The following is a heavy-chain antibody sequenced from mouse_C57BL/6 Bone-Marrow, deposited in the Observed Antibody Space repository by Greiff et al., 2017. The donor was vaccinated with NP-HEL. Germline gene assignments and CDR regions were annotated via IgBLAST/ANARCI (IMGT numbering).Heavy chain of an antibody. CDR3: TTLYYGYDKFAY. Sequence: VQLQQPGAELVRPGASVKLSCTASGFNFTDDYMHWVKQRPEQGLEWIGWIDPENGDTEYAPKFQGKATITADTSSNTAYLQLSSLTSEDTADYYCTTLYYGYDKFAYCGRGTVITVSA. CDR2: IDPENGDT. V-gene: IGHV14-4*01. D-gene: IGHD2-2*01. J-gene: IGHJ3*01. CDR1: GFNFTDDY.